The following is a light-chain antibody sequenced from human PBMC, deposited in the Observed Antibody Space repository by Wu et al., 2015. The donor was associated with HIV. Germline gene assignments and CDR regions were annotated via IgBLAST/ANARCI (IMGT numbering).Light chain of an antibody. CDR1: QSVSSSY. J-gene: IGKJ2*01. Sequence: EIVLTQSPGTLSLSPGERATLSCRASQSVSSSYLAWYQQKPGQAPRLLIYGASSRATGIPDRFSGSGSGTDFTLTISSMQSGDFAVYYCQQYNHWPPYTFGQGTKLEIK. CDR2: GAS. CDR3: QQYNHWPPYT. V-gene: IGKV3-20*01.